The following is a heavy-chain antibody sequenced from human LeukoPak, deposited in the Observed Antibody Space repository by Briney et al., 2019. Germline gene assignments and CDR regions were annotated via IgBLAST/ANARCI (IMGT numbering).Heavy chain of an antibody. CDR3: ARDSIDFWSGYFYYYYYYMDV. Sequence: ASVKVSCKASGYTFTSYGISWVRQAPGQGLEWMGWISAYNGSTNYAQKLQGRVTMTTDTSTSTAYMELRSLRSDDTAVYYCARDSIDFWSGYFYYYYYYMDVWGKGTTVTVSS. V-gene: IGHV1-18*01. CDR2: ISAYNGST. D-gene: IGHD3-3*01. CDR1: GYTFTSYG. J-gene: IGHJ6*03.